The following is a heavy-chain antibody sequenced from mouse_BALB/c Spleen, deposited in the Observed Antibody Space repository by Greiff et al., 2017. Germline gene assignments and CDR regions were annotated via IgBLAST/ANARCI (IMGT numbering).Heavy chain of an antibody. CDR2: IYTGSSST. Sequence: VQVVESGPELVKPGASVKMSCKASGYTFTDYVISWVKQRTGQGLEWIGEIYTGSSSTYYNEKFKGKATLTADKSSNTAYMQLSSLTSEDSAVYFCARHYYGSSYAMDYWGQGTSVTVSS. D-gene: IGHD1-1*01. CDR3: ARHYYGSSYAMDY. CDR1: GYTFTDYV. J-gene: IGHJ4*01. V-gene: IGHV1-77*01.